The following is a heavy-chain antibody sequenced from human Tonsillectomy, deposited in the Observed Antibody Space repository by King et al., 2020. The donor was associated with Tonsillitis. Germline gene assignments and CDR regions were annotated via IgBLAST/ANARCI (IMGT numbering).Heavy chain of an antibody. CDR3: ARLLRDSHFVGEVGATMWDAFDI. J-gene: IGHJ3*02. CDR1: GFTFSDYY. Sequence: QLVQSGGGLVKHGGSLRLSCAASGFTFSDYYMSWIRQAPGKGLEWVSYISSSGSTIYYADSVKGRFTISRDNAKNSLYLQMNSLRAEDTAVYYCARLLRDSHFVGEVGATMWDAFDIWGQGTMVTVSS. CDR2: ISSSGSTI. V-gene: IGHV3-11*01. D-gene: IGHD1-26*01.